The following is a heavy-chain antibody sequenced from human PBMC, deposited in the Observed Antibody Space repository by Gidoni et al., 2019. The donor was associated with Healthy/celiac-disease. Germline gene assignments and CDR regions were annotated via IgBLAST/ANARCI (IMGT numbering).Heavy chain of an antibody. D-gene: IGHD3-22*01. V-gene: IGHV4-34*01. J-gene: IGHJ4*02. Sequence: QVQLQQWGAGLLKPSETLSLTCAVYGGSFSGYYWSWIRQPPGKGLEWIGEINHSGSTNYNPSLKSRVTISVDTSKNQFSLKLSSVTAADTAVYYCARGIHYYDSSGYRGWGQGTLVTVSS. CDR3: ARGIHYYDSSGYRG. CDR1: GGSFSGYY. CDR2: INHSGST.